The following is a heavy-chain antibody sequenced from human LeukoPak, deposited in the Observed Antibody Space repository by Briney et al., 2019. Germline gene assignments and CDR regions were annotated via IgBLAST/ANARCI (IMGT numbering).Heavy chain of an antibody. J-gene: IGHJ5*02. CDR2: IYYSGST. Sequence: PSETLSLTCTVSGGSISSYYWSWIRQPPGKGLEWIGYIYYSGSTNYNPSLKSRVTISVDTSKNQFSLKLSSVTAADTAVHYCAREHYYGSGSYSPWGLGTLVTVSS. D-gene: IGHD3-10*01. CDR1: GGSISSYY. V-gene: IGHV4-59*01. CDR3: AREHYYGSGSYSP.